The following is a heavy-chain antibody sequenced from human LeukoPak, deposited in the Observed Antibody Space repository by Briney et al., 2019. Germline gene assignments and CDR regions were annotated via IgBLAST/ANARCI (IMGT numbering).Heavy chain of an antibody. CDR3: ARVVGADADDAFDI. CDR2: INPNSGGT. Sequence: ASVKVSCKASGYTFSDYYMHWVRQAPGQGLEWMGWINPNSGGTNSAQKFQGRVTMTRDTSINTAYMELGRLRSDDTAVYYCARVVGADADDAFDIWGQGTMVTVSS. J-gene: IGHJ3*02. D-gene: IGHD3-10*01. CDR1: GYTFSDYY. V-gene: IGHV1-2*02.